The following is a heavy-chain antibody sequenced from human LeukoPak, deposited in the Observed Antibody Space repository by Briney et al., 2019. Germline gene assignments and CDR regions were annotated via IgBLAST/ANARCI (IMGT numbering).Heavy chain of an antibody. Sequence: TSETLSLTCTVSGGSISSGSYYGSWIRHPAGKGLEWIGRIYTSGSTKYNPSLKSRVTISVDTSKNQFSLKLSSVTAADTAVYYCARSAVGATPYYYYGMDVWGQGTTVTVSS. CDR3: ARSAVGATPYYYYGMDV. V-gene: IGHV4-61*02. J-gene: IGHJ6*02. D-gene: IGHD1-26*01. CDR1: GGSISSGSYY. CDR2: IYTSGST.